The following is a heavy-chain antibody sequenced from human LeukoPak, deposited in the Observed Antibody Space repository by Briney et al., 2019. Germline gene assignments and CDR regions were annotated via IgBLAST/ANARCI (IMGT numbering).Heavy chain of an antibody. CDR2: IDKSSTTI. CDR3: ARDPGLVGATPGYYYGMDV. J-gene: IGHJ6*02. CDR1: GFTFSSCS. D-gene: IGHD1-26*01. Sequence: GGSLRLSSAVSGFTFSSCSMNWVRQAPGKGLEWVSYIDKSSTTIYYADSVKGRFAISRDNAKNSLYLQMNSLRDEDTAVYYCARDPGLVGATPGYYYGMDVWGQGTTVTVSS. V-gene: IGHV3-48*02.